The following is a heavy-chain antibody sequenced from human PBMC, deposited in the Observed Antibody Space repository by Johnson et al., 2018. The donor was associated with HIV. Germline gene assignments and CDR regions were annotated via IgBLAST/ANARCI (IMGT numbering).Heavy chain of an antibody. J-gene: IGHJ3*01. CDR3: AKGGVWEIPLGFGAVDF. Sequence: VQLVESGGGLIQPGGSLRLSCEASGFTVRSNYISWVRQAPGKGLEWVSVIYSGGDTYYADSVKGRFTISRDNSKNTLFLQMNSLRDEDTAVYFCAKGGVWEIPLGFGAVDFWGQGTMVSASS. D-gene: IGHD1-26*01. CDR1: GFTVRSNY. CDR2: IYSGGDT. V-gene: IGHV3-66*03.